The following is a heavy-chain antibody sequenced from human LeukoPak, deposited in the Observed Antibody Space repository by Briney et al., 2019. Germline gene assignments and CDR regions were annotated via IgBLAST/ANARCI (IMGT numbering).Heavy chain of an antibody. CDR2: IYTSGST. CDR3: ARDSMNWGSTDDNAFDI. V-gene: IGHV4-4*07. Sequence: KASETLSLTCTVSGGSISSYYWSWIRQPAGKGLEWIGRIYTSGSTNYNPSLKSRVTMSVDTSKNQFSLKLSSVTAADTAVYYCARDSMNWGSTDDNAFDIWGQGTMVTVSS. D-gene: IGHD7-27*01. J-gene: IGHJ3*02. CDR1: GGSISSYY.